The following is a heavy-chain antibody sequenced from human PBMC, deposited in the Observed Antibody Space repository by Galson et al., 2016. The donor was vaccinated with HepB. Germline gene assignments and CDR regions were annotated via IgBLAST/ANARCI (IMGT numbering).Heavy chain of an antibody. CDR3: AREDLDTPKRYRRAITYYYRMEV. Sequence: SVKVSCKASGGTFISYAISWVRQAPGQGLEWMGGIIPIYGTATYAQRFQGRFTITADESTSTVYMELSSLRSEDTDLYYCAREDLDTPKRYRRAITYYYRMEVWGKGTTVTVSS. V-gene: IGHV1-69*13. CDR1: GGTFISYA. J-gene: IGHJ6*03. CDR2: IIPIYGTA. D-gene: IGHD5-18*01.